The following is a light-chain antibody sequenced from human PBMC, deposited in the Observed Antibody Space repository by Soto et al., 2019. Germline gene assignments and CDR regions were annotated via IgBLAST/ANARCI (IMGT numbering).Light chain of an antibody. V-gene: IGLV2-14*01. CDR2: EVT. J-gene: IGLJ2*01. CDR1: SSDVGGYDS. CDR3: SSFTSSTTLL. Sequence: QSALTQAASVSGSPGQSITISFTGTSSDVGGYDSVSWYQQHPGKAPKLMIYEVTNRPSGVSNRFSGSKSGNTASLTISGLQAEDEADYYCSSFTSSTTLLFGGGTQLTVL.